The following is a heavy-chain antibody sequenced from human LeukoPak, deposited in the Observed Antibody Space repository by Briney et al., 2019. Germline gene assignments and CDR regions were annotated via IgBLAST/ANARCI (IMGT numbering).Heavy chain of an antibody. CDR2: INLGDSET. V-gene: IGHV5-51*01. CDR1: GHRFTNHW. Sequence: GESLKISCEAVGHRFTNHWIGWVRQRPGEGLEWMGIINLGDSETHYTPSFQDQVTFSLDKSTNTAYLQWRTLKASETAMYYCARRPYGGSPNWFDPWGRGTLVTVSP. J-gene: IGHJ5*01. CDR3: ARRPYGGSPNWFDP. D-gene: IGHD1-26*01.